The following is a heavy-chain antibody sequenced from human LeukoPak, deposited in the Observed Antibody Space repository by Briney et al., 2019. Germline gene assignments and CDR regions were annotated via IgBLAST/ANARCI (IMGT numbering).Heavy chain of an antibody. CDR2: IYYSGST. D-gene: IGHD1-26*01. J-gene: IGHJ4*02. CDR1: GGSISSGDYH. V-gene: IGHV4-30-4*01. Sequence: PSETLTLTCTVSGGSISSGDYHWSWIRQPPGKGLEWIGYIYYSGSTYYNPSLKSRVTISVDTSKNQFSLKLSSVTAADTAVYYCARDVGIVGAEGEGNWGQGTLVTVSS. CDR3: ARDVGIVGAEGEGN.